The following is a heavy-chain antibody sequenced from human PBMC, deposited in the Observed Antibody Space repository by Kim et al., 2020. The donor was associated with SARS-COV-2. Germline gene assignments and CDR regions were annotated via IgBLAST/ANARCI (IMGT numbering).Heavy chain of an antibody. V-gene: IGHV4-30-2*01. CDR1: GGSISSGGYS. D-gene: IGHD6-13*01. J-gene: IGHJ5*02. Sequence: SETLSLTCAVSGGSISSGGYSWSWIRQPPGKGLEWIGYIYYSGSTYYNPSLKSRVTISVDRSKNQFSLKLSSVTAADTAVYYCARGGSSWYESGVWFVP. CDR3: ARGGSSWYESGVWFVP. CDR2: IYYSGST.